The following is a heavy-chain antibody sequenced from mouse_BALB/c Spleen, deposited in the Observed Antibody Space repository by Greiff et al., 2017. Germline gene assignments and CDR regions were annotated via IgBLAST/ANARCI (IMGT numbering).Heavy chain of an antibody. V-gene: IGHV1-62-2*01. J-gene: IGHJ1*01. CDR3: ARHEGDSNYYGSSWYFDV. CDR2: FYPGSGSI. CDR1: GYTFTEYI. Sequence: QVQLQQSGAELVKPGASVKLSCKASGYTFTEYIIHWVKQRSGQGLEWIGWFYPGSGSIKYNEKFKDKATLTADKSSSTVYMELSRLTSEDSAVYFCARHEGDSNYYGSSWYFDVWGAGTTVTVSS. D-gene: IGHD1-1*01.